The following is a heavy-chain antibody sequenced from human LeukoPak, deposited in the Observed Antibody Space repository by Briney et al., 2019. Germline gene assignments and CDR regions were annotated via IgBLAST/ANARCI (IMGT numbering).Heavy chain of an antibody. D-gene: IGHD3-10*01. J-gene: IGHJ4*02. Sequence: PSETLSLTCTVSADSLNSGGHYWPWIRQLPGKGLESIGFIHHSGSSRHNPSLKDRVAISVDASRKQFALRLSSVTAADTAIYYCARGGNRFGGFYFDYWGQGIQVIVSS. CDR2: IHHSGSS. V-gene: IGHV4-31*03. CDR3: ARGGNRFGGFYFDY. CDR1: ADSLNSGGHY.